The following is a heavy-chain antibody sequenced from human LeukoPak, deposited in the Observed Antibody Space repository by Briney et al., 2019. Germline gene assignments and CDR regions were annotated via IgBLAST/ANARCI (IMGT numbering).Heavy chain of an antibody. D-gene: IGHD2-8*02. Sequence: SETLSLTCTVSDGSISSYYWNWIRQPAEKGLEWIGRIYTSGSTNYNPSLKSRVTMSVDTSKNQFSLKLSSVTAADTAVYYCAGHHPRNTVDFWGQGTLVTVSS. CDR1: DGSISSYY. J-gene: IGHJ4*02. CDR3: AGHHPRNTVDF. V-gene: IGHV4-4*07. CDR2: IYTSGST.